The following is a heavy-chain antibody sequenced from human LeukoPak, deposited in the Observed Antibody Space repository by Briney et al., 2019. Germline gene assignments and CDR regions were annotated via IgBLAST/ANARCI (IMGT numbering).Heavy chain of an antibody. CDR3: AREDPQTTVPEGMDV. J-gene: IGHJ6*02. CDR2: IYYSGTT. V-gene: IGHV4-59*01. Sequence: PSETLSLTCTVSGGSISYYYWSWIRQSPGKGLEWIGYIYYSGTTNYNPSLKSRVTISVDTSKKQFSLQLRSVTAADTAVYYCAREDPQTTVPEGMDVWGQGTTVTVSS. CDR1: GGSISYYY. D-gene: IGHD4-17*01.